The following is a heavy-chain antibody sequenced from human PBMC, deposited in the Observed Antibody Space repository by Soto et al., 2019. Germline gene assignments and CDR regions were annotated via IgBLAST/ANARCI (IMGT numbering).Heavy chain of an antibody. CDR3: AKALVAAKYYYYYMDV. CDR1: GFTFSSYA. Sequence: TGGSLRLSCAASGFTFSSYAMSWVRQAPGKGLEWVSAISGSGGSTYYADSVKGRFTISRDNSKNTLYLQMNSLRAEDTAVYYCAKALVAAKYYYYYMDVWGKGTTVTVSS. J-gene: IGHJ6*03. V-gene: IGHV3-23*01. D-gene: IGHD2-15*01. CDR2: ISGSGGST.